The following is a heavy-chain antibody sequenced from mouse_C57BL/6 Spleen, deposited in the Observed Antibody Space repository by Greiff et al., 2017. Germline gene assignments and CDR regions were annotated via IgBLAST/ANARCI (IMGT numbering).Heavy chain of an antibody. V-gene: IGHV14-2*01. D-gene: IGHD4-1*01. CDR3: GRRTGVLYWYVDV. J-gene: IGHJ1*03. CDR2: IDPEDGET. Sequence: VQLQQSGAELVKPGASVKLSCTASGFNIKDYYMPWVKQRTEQGLEWIGRIDPEDGETKYAPKFQGKATITADPSSNTAYLQLSSLTSEDTAVYYCGRRTGVLYWYVDVWGTGTTVTVSS. CDR1: GFNIKDYY.